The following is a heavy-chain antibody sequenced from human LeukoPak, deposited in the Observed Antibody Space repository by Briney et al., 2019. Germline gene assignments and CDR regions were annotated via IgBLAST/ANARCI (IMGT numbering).Heavy chain of an antibody. J-gene: IGHJ5*02. Sequence: GGSLRLSCAASGFTFSTYSMNWVRHAPGKGLEWVSYISSSSSTIHYADSVKGRFTISRDNAKNSLYLQMNSLRAEDTAVYYCARDTGGRGWFDPWGQGTLVTVSS. CDR1: GFTFSTYS. V-gene: IGHV3-48*01. CDR3: ARDTGGRGWFDP. D-gene: IGHD2-8*02. CDR2: ISSSSSTI.